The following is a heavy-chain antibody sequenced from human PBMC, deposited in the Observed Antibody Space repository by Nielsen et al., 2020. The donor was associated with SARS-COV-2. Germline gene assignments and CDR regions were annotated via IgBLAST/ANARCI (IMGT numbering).Heavy chain of an antibody. J-gene: IGHJ6*03. V-gene: IGHV5-51*01. CDR2: IYPGDFDT. CDR1: GYSFTSYW. Sequence: QVSCQGSGYSFTSYWIGWVRQMPGKGLEWMGIIYPGDFDTRYSPSFQGQVTISADKSISTAYLQWSSLKASDTAMYYCARHGGIAAAGLPNYYYYYYMDVWGKGTTVTVSS. CDR3: ARHGGIAAAGLPNYYYYYYMDV. D-gene: IGHD6-13*01.